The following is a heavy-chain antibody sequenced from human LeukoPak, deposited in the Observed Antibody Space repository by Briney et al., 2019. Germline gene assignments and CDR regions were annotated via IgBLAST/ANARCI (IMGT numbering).Heavy chain of an antibody. CDR2: IYHSGST. D-gene: IGHD3-22*01. Sequence: KASETLSLTCAVSGGSISSSNWWSWVRQPPGKGLEWIGEIYHSGSTNYNPSLKSRVTISVDKSKNQFSLKLSSVTAADTAVYYCAALIYYDSSGSNFDYWGQGTLVTVSS. CDR1: GGSISSSNW. J-gene: IGHJ4*02. V-gene: IGHV4-4*02. CDR3: AALIYYDSSGSNFDY.